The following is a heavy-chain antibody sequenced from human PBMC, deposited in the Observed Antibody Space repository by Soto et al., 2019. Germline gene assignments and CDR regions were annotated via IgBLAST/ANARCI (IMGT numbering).Heavy chain of an antibody. D-gene: IGHD1-26*01. CDR2: ISYDGNNK. V-gene: IGHV3-33*08. J-gene: IGHJ5*02. CDR1: GFIFNRFG. CDR3: ARDRPDEWELLRMGWFDP. Sequence: GGSLRLSCAASGFIFNRFGMHWVRQAPGKGLEWVSVISYDGNNKYYADYVKSRFTISRDNSKKTLYLQMNSLRAEDTAVYYCARDRPDEWELLRMGWFDPWGQGTLVTVSS.